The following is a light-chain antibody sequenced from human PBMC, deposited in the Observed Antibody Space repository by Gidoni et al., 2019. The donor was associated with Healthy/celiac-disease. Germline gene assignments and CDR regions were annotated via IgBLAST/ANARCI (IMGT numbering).Light chain of an antibody. V-gene: IGKV3-15*01. Sequence: EKVMTQSPATLSVSPGERATLSCRASQSVSSNLAWYQQKPGQAPRLLIYGASTRATGIPARFSCSGSVTEFTLTISSLQSEDFAVYYCQQYNNWPPYTFGQGTKLEIK. CDR1: QSVSSN. J-gene: IGKJ2*01. CDR3: QQYNNWPPYT. CDR2: GAS.